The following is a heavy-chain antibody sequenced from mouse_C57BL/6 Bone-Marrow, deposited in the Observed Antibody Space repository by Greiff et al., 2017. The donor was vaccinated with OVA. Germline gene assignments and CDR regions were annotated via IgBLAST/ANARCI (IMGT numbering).Heavy chain of an antibody. Sequence: QVQLQQPGAELVKPGASVKLSCKASGYTFTSYWMHWVKQRPGRGLEWIGRIDPNSGGTKYNEKFKSKATLTVDKHSSTAYMQLSILTSEDSAVYYCARDLYYYGSSLFAYWGQGTLVTVSA. J-gene: IGHJ3*01. CDR3: ARDLYYYGSSLFAY. D-gene: IGHD1-1*01. CDR1: GYTFTSYW. V-gene: IGHV1-72*01. CDR2: IDPNSGGT.